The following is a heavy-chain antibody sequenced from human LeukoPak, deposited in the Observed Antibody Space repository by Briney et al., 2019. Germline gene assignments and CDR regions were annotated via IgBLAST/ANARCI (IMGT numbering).Heavy chain of an antibody. Sequence: GESLKISCQGSGYTFSNYWIAWLRQMPGKGLEWMGIIYPPDSDTRYSPSSQGQVTISVDKSISTAFLQLNTLRASDTAMYYCTRLYSSSSWGAFDYWGQGTLVTVSS. CDR2: IYPPDSDT. CDR3: TRLYSSSSWGAFDY. V-gene: IGHV5-51*01. J-gene: IGHJ4*02. CDR1: GYTFSNYW. D-gene: IGHD6-6*01.